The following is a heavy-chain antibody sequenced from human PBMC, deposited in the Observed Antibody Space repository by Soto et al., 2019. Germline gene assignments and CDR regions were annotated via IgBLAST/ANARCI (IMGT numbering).Heavy chain of an antibody. D-gene: IGHD3-10*01. CDR3: ARGVRVRGVRFDP. CDR1: GGSFSGYY. J-gene: IGHJ5*02. Sequence: QVQLQQWGAGLLKPSETLSLTCAVYGGSFSGYYWSWIRQPPGKDLEWIGEINHSGSTNYNPSLKSRITISVNTSKNQFSLKLSSLTAADTAVYYCARGVRVRGVRFDPWGQGTLVTVSS. CDR2: INHSGST. V-gene: IGHV4-34*01.